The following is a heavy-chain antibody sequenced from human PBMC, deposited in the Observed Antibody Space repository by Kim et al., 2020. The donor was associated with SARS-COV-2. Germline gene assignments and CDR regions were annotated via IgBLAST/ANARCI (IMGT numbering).Heavy chain of an antibody. CDR2: IIPIFGTA. J-gene: IGHJ6*02. D-gene: IGHD3-10*01. CDR3: ARGQTGSFGMYYYGMDV. Sequence: SVKVSCKASGGTFSSYAISWVRQAPGQGLEWMGGIIPIFGTANYAQKFQGRVTITADESTSTAYMELSSLRSEDTAVYYCARGQTGSFGMYYYGMDVWGQGTTVTVSS. CDR1: GGTFSSYA. V-gene: IGHV1-69*13.